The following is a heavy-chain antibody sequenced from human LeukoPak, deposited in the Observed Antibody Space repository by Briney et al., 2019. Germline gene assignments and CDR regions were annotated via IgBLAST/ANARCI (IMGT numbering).Heavy chain of an antibody. J-gene: IGHJ4*02. CDR1: GYTFTSYG. CDR2: ISAYNGNT. V-gene: IGHV1-18*01. CDR3: AREREYYYDSSGYFDY. D-gene: IGHD3-22*01. Sequence: ASVKVSCKASGYTFTSYGISWVRRAPGQGLEWMGWISAYNGNTNYAQKLQGRVTMTTDTSTSTAYMELRSLRSDDTAVYYCAREREYYYDSSGYFDYWGQGTLVTVSS.